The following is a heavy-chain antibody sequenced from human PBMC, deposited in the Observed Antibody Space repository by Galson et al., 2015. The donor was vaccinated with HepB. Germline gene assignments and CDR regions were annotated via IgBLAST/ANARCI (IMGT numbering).Heavy chain of an antibody. CDR1: GGSFSGYY. CDR2: INHSGST. D-gene: IGHD6-19*01. CDR3: ARGPHRWLGHFDY. J-gene: IGHJ4*02. Sequence: LSLTCAVYGGSFSGYYWSWIRQPPGKGLEWIGEINHSGSTNYNPSLKSRVTISVDTSKNQFSLKLSSVTAADTAVYYCARGPHRWLGHFDYWGQGTLVTVSS. V-gene: IGHV4-34*01.